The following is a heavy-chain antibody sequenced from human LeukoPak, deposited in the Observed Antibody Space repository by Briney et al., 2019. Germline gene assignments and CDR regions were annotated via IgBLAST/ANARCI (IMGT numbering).Heavy chain of an antibody. J-gene: IGHJ4*02. CDR2: INPSGGST. D-gene: IGHD2-8*01. CDR1: GYTFTGYY. CDR3: ARDHRRVPRTNGVCYNLDTCTTSTIFDY. Sequence: ASVKVSCKASGYTFTGYYMHWVRQAPGQGLEWMGIINPSGGSTSYAQKFQGRVTMTRDTSTSTVYMELSSLRSEDTAVYYCARDHRRVPRTNGVCYNLDTCTTSTIFDYWGQGTLVTVSS. V-gene: IGHV1-46*01.